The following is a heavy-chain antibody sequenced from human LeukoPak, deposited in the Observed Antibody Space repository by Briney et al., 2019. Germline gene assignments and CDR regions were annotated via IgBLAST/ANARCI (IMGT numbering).Heavy chain of an antibody. J-gene: IGHJ4*02. V-gene: IGHV4-4*07. CDR3: ARIGGEGRRPYYFDY. CDR1: GGSISSYY. CDR2: IYTSGST. Sequence: SETLSLTCTVSGGSISSYYWSWIRQPAGKGLEWIGRIYTSGSTNYNPSLKSRVTMSVDTSKNQFSLKLSSVTAADTAVYYCARIGGEGRRPYYFDYWGQGTLVTVSS. D-gene: IGHD2-21*01.